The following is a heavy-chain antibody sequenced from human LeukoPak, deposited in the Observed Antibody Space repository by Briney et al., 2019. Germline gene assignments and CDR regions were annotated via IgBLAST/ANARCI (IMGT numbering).Heavy chain of an antibody. V-gene: IGHV1-2*02. D-gene: IGHD1-14*01. Sequence: ASVKVSCKPSGYTFTDYYIHWVRQAPGQGLEWMGWINPNSDYTFYAQKFQGRVTLTRDTSISTAYMELSRLRSDDTAVYYCARETTSAASDGAFDIWGQGTMVTVSS. J-gene: IGHJ3*02. CDR3: ARETTSAASDGAFDI. CDR1: GYTFTDYY. CDR2: INPNSDYT.